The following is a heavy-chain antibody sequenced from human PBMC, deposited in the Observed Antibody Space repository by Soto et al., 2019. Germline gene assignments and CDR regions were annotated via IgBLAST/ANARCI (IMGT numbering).Heavy chain of an antibody. V-gene: IGHV4-4*02. CDR1: GGSITDKW. D-gene: IGHD3-16*01. Sequence: QVQLQESGPGLVKPSGILSLTCAVSGGSITDKWWSGIRQTPGKGLEWMREVHHSGGTNYSPSLNSRVTTSVDTSKNDFSLTLSSLTAADTAIYYCAREGDHPFSLGYWGQGTLVTVSS. J-gene: IGHJ4*02. CDR2: VHHSGGT. CDR3: AREGDHPFSLGY.